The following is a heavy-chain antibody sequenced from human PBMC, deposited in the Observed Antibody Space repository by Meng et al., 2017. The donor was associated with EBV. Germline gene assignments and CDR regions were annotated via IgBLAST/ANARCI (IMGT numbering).Heavy chain of an antibody. Sequence: QVQCVQSAAEGTKPGSAVKVSCKTSGGPFRYYAISWVRQAPGQGLEWLGGFLPRLGAPNYAQKFHGRVKITADESTSTHYMDLSSLRSEDTAIYYCASESGRGYTPDYWGQGTPVTVSS. CDR2: FLPRLGAP. J-gene: IGHJ4*02. D-gene: IGHD3-10*01. CDR3: ASESGRGYTPDY. CDR1: GGPFRYYA. V-gene: IGHV1-69*01.